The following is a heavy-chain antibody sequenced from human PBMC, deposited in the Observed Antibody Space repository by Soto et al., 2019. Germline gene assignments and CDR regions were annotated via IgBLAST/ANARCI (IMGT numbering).Heavy chain of an antibody. J-gene: IGHJ4*02. CDR2: IYSGGYT. D-gene: IGHD3-10*01. CDR3: GTRPGGGGY. V-gene: IGHV3-53*01. Sequence: EVQLVESGGGLIQPGGSLRLSCAVSGFTVSNNYMSWVRQAPGKGLEGVSVIYSGGYTAYGDSVKGRFTISRDNSKNTLYLQIKAQGARDTAVFFGGTRPGGGGYWGQGTLVTVSS. CDR1: GFTVSNNY.